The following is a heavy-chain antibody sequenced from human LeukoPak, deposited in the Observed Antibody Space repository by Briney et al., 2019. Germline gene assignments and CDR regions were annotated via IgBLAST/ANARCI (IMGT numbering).Heavy chain of an antibody. J-gene: IGHJ4*02. Sequence: GGSLRLSCVASGFTFSGYWMHWVRQAPGMGLVWVSRLNSDGTTINYADSVKGRFTISRDNAKNTVYLQMSGLRDDDTAPYFCVRGAGGPRNYVLDYWGQGALVSVSS. CDR1: GFTFSGYW. CDR2: LNSDGTTI. D-gene: IGHD3-10*02. V-gene: IGHV3-74*01. CDR3: VRGAGGPRNYVLDY.